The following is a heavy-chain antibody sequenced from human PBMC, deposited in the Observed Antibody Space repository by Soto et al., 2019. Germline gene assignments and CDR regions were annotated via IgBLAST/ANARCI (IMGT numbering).Heavy chain of an antibody. Sequence: SETLSLTCAVYGGSFSGYYWSWIRQPPGKGLEGIGEINHSGSTNYNPSLKSRVTISVDTSKNQFSLKLSSVTAADTAVYYFPRGAVCNDFCSRFFWDGVDVWGQGITGT. CDR2: INHSGST. J-gene: IGHJ6*02. CDR3: PRGAVCNDFCSRFFWDGVDV. D-gene: IGHD3-3*01. CDR1: GGSFSGYY. V-gene: IGHV4-34*01.